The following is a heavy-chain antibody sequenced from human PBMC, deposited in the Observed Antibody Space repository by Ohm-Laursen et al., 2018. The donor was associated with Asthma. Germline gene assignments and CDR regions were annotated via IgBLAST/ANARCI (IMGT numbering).Heavy chain of an antibody. CDR2: LFPDGRST. J-gene: IGHJ4*02. CDR3: ARGNVEGLL. Sequence: SLRLSCSASGFTFSDHFMHWVRQRPGEGLVWISHLFPDGRSTNYADSVRGRFTFSRDDAQNTVYLQMHSLRVDDTAVYFCARGNVEGLLWGQGTLVTVSS. V-gene: IGHV3-74*01. CDR1: GFTFSDHF.